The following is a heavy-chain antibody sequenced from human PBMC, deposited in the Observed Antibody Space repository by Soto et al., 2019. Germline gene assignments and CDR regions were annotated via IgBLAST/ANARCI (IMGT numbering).Heavy chain of an antibody. D-gene: IGHD2-15*01. CDR2: IFYNGST. CDR3: ARLYSSTRYYYFVMDV. J-gene: IGHJ6*02. Sequence: QVQLQESGPGLEKPSETLSLTCTVSGGSVGSGSYYWSWIRQPPGKGLEWLGYIFYNGSTNYNPSLSSRVTRSGDTSKNQLALNLSSVTAADTAVYYCARLYSSTRYYYFVMDVWGQGTTVTVSS. CDR1: GGSVGSGSYY. V-gene: IGHV4-61*01.